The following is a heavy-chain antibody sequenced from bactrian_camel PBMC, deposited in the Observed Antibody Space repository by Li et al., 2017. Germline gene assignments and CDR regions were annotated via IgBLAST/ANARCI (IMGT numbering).Heavy chain of an antibody. Sequence: DVQLVESGGGSVQAGGSLRLSCAISGRSNENYFLAWFRQPPGKEREGVAAMYAGFGGGNIYYDDSVKGRFTISQDNSKITLFLQMNSLKSEDTALYYCVTGEHLGNYWGQGTQVTVS. V-gene: IGHV3S32*01. CDR3: VTGEHLGNY. CDR2: MYAGFGGGNI. D-gene: IGHD1*01. J-gene: IGHJ4*01. CDR1: GRSNENYF.